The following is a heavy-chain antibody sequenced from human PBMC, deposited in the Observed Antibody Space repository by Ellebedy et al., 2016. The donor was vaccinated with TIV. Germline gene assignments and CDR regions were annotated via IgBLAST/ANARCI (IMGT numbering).Heavy chain of an antibody. J-gene: IGHJ3*02. V-gene: IGHV3-15*07. Sequence: GGSLRLXCAVSGFTFSNAWMNWVRPVPGKGLGWVGRIKSITDGGTTDYAAPVKGRFTISRDDSKNTLYQQMNSLRDEDTAVYYCARDRVFEITMRVDAFDIWGQGTMVTVSS. CDR2: IKSITDGGTT. D-gene: IGHD3-22*01. CDR1: GFTFSNAW. CDR3: ARDRVFEITMRVDAFDI.